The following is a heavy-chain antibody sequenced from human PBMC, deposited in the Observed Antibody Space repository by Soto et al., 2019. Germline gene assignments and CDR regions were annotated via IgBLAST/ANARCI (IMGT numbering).Heavy chain of an antibody. V-gene: IGHV1-2*02. D-gene: IGHD3-3*01. Sequence: ASVKVSCKTSGYTFTSYGINWVRQAPGQGLEWMGWISTYSGGTNYAQKFQGRVTMTRDTSISTAYMELSRLRSDDTAVYYCARVAITIFGVVTDFDYWGQGTLVTVSS. CDR2: ISTYSGGT. CDR1: GYTFTSYG. CDR3: ARVAITIFGVVTDFDY. J-gene: IGHJ4*02.